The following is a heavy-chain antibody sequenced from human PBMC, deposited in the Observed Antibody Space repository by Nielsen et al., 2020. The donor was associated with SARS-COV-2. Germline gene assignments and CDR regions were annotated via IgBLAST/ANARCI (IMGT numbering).Heavy chain of an antibody. D-gene: IGHD2-2*01. V-gene: IGHV1-18*01. Sequence: ASVKVSCKASGYTFTSYGISWVRQAPGQGLEWMGWISAYNGNTNYVQKLQGRVTMTTDTSTSTAYMELSSLRSEDTAVYYCARERCSSASCYDGMDVRGQGTTVTVSS. CDR1: GYTFTSYG. CDR2: ISAYNGNT. J-gene: IGHJ6*02. CDR3: ARERCSSASCYDGMDV.